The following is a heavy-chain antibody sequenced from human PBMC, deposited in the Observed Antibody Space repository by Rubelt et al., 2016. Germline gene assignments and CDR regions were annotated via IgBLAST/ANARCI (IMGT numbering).Heavy chain of an antibody. V-gene: IGHV3-30*02. J-gene: IGHJ4*02. Sequence: VQLLESGGGLVQPGGSLRLSCAASGFTFSSYGMHWVRQAPGKGLEWVAFIRYDGSNKYYADSVRGRVTISRDDSNNTLYLQMNSLRADDTAVYYCAKYSTSWFSEFDYWGQGTLVTVSS. CDR1: GFTFSSYG. CDR2: IRYDGSNK. CDR3: AKYSTSWFSEFDY. D-gene: IGHD6-13*01.